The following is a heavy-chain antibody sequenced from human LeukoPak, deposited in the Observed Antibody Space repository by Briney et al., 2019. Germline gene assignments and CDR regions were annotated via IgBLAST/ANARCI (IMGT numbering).Heavy chain of an antibody. D-gene: IGHD3-10*01. Sequence: GGSLRLSCAASGFTVSSNYMSWVRQAPGKGLEWVSVIYSGGSTYYADSVKGRFTISRDNSKNTLYLQMNSLRAEDTAAYYCAREYYYGSGSYSYYYGMDVWGQGTTVTVSS. CDR2: IYSGGST. CDR1: GFTVSSNY. CDR3: AREYYYGSGSYSYYYGMDV. J-gene: IGHJ6*02. V-gene: IGHV3-53*01.